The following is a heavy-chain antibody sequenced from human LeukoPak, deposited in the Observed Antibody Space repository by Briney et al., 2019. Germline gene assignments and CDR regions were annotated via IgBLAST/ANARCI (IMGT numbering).Heavy chain of an antibody. CDR3: ARDQDTYYYGSGSQPGY. CDR1: GYTFTSYG. Sequence: GASVKVSCKASGYTFTSYGISWVRQAPGQGLEWMGWISAYNGNTNYAQKLQGRATMTTDTSTSTAYMELRSLRSDDTAVYYCARDQDTYYYGSGSQPGYWGQGTLVTVSS. D-gene: IGHD3-10*01. CDR2: ISAYNGNT. J-gene: IGHJ4*02. V-gene: IGHV1-18*01.